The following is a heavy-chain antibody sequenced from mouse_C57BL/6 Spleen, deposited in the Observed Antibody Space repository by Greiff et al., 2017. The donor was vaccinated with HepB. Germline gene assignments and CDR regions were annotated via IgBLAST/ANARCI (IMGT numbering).Heavy chain of an antibody. CDR3: ASPWDGY. CDR1: GYAFSSSW. J-gene: IGHJ2*01. D-gene: IGHD4-1*01. V-gene: IGHV1-82*01. Sequence: QVQLQQSGPELVKPGASVKISCKASGYAFSSSWMNWVKQRPGKGLEWIGRIYPGDGDTNYNGKFKGKATLTADKSSSTAYMQLSSLTSEDSAVYFCASPWDGYWGQGTTLTVSS. CDR2: IYPGDGDT.